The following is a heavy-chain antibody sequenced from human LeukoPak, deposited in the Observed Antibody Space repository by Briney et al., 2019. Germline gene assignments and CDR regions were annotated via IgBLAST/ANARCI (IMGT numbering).Heavy chain of an antibody. J-gene: IGHJ6*02. CDR3: ARVVAAGAPIYYHYYGMDV. CDR2: IYSGGST. Sequence: PGGSLRLSCAASGFTVSSNYMSWVRQAPGKGLEWVSVIYSGGSTYYADSVKGRFTISRDNSKNTLYLQMNSLRAEDTAVYYCARVVAAGAPIYYHYYGMDVWGQGTTVTVSS. CDR1: GFTVSSNY. V-gene: IGHV3-66*01. D-gene: IGHD6-13*01.